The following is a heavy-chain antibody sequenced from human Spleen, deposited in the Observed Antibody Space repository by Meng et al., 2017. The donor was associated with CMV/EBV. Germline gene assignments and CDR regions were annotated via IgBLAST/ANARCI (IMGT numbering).Heavy chain of an antibody. Sequence: GGSLRLSCAASGFTFSSYSMNWARQAPGKGLEWVSSISSSSSYIYYADSVKGRFTISRDNAKNSLYLQMNSLRAEDTAVYYCARDYGDRHFDYWGQGTLVTVSS. V-gene: IGHV3-21*01. J-gene: IGHJ4*02. CDR1: GFTFSSYS. D-gene: IGHD4-17*01. CDR3: ARDYGDRHFDY. CDR2: ISSSSSYI.